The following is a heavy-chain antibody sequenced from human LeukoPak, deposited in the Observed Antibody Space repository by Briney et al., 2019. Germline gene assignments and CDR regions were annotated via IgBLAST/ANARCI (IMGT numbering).Heavy chain of an antibody. J-gene: IGHJ4*02. CDR1: GFTFSSSW. CDR3: AGGSGWLIDY. CDR2: INSDGSST. D-gene: IGHD6-19*01. Sequence: GGSLRLSCAASGFTFSSSWMHWVRQAPEKGLVWVSRINSDGSSTSYADSVKGRFTISRDNAKNTLFLQMNSLRAEDTAVYYCAGGSGWLIDYWGQGTLVTVSS. V-gene: IGHV3-74*01.